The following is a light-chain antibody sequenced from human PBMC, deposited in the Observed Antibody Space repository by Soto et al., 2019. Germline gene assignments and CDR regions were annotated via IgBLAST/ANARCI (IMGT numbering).Light chain of an antibody. V-gene: IGLV2-14*01. CDR2: EVS. CDR1: SSDVGDYDY. J-gene: IGLJ1*01. Sequence: QSALTQPASVSGSPGQSITISCTGTSSDVGDYDYVSWYLQHPGKAPKLMIYEVSNRPSGVSNRFSGSKSGNTASLTISGLQAEDEADYYCSSYTGSSTLVFGTGTKLTVL. CDR3: SSYTGSSTLV.